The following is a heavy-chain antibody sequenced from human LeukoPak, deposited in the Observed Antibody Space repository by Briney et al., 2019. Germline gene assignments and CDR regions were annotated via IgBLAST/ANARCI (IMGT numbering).Heavy chain of an antibody. CDR3: AGGRSLAYCGGDCYYTFDY. CDR1: GGTFSSYA. CDR2: IIPIFGTA. Sequence: ASVKVSCKASGGTFSSYAISWVRQAPGQGLEWMGGIIPIFGTANYAQKFQGRVTITADESTSTAYMELSSLRSEDTAVYYCAGGRSLAYCGGDCYYTFDYWGQGTLVTVSS. V-gene: IGHV1-69*13. D-gene: IGHD2-21*01. J-gene: IGHJ4*02.